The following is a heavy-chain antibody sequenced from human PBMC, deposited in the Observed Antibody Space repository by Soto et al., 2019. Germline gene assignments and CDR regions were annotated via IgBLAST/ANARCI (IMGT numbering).Heavy chain of an antibody. Sequence: QVQLEQSGAEVKKPGSSVIISCKVSGGDFTGYAVTWVRQAPGQGPEWMGRVITMFGTIVLSQKFQGRLTMTADKSTTTAHMELTALGSDDTAVYYCARGSTGNWNIDAFDIWGQGTMVTVSS. V-gene: IGHV1-69*06. CDR3: ARGSTGNWNIDAFDI. J-gene: IGHJ3*02. CDR2: VITMFGTI. CDR1: GGDFTGYA. D-gene: IGHD1-1*01.